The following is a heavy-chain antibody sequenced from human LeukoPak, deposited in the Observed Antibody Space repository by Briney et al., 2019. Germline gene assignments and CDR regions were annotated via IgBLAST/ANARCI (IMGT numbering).Heavy chain of an antibody. CDR2: IYTSGST. V-gene: IGHV4-4*07. CDR3: ARDPYYDSSGYLGY. J-gene: IGHJ4*02. D-gene: IGHD3-22*01. Sequence: SETLSLTCTVPGGSISSYYWSWIRQPAGKGLEWIGRIYTSGSTNYNPSLKSRVTMSVDTSKNQFSLKLSSVTAADTAVYYCARDPYYDSSGYLGYWGQGTLVTVSS. CDR1: GGSISSYY.